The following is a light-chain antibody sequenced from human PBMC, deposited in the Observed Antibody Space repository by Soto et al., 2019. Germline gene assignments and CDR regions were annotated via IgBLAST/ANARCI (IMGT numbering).Light chain of an antibody. J-gene: IGLJ2*01. CDR2: LESSGSY. CDR3: ETWDTNTRV. CDR1: SGHSTSI. V-gene: IGLV4-60*02. Sequence: QSVLTQSSSASASLGSSVKLTCTLSSGHSTSIIAWHQQQPGKAPRYLMRLESSGSYNKGSGIPDRFSGSSSGADRCLTISNLQFEDEADYYCETWDTNTRVFGGGTQLTVL.